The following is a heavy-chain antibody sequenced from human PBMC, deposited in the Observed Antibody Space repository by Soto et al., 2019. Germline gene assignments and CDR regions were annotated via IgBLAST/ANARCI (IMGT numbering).Heavy chain of an antibody. CDR2: IIPIFGTA. V-gene: IGHV1-69*13. Sequence: SVKVSCKASGGTFSSYAISWVRQAPGQGLEWMGGIIPIFGTANYAQKFQGRVTITADESTSTAYVELSSLRSEDTAVYYCAREGDYSNYYYYYGMDVWGQGTTVTVSS. CDR3: AREGDYSNYYYYYGMDV. D-gene: IGHD4-4*01. J-gene: IGHJ6*02. CDR1: GGTFSSYA.